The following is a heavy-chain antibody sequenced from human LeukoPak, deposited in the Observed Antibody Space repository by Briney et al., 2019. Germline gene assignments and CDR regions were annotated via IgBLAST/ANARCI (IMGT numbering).Heavy chain of an antibody. Sequence: SQTLSLTCAISGDNVSSNSAAWNWVRQSPSSGLEWLGRTYYRSKWYNDYAVSVKSRISINPDTSKNQFSLQLNSVTPEDTAVYYCARVKGGGWYFGCFDPWGQGTLVTVSS. J-gene: IGHJ5*02. D-gene: IGHD6-19*01. V-gene: IGHV6-1*01. CDR2: TYYRSKWYN. CDR3: ARVKGGGWYFGCFDP. CDR1: GDNVSSNSAA.